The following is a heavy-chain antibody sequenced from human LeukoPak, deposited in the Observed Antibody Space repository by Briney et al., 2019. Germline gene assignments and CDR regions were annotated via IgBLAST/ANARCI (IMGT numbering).Heavy chain of an antibody. D-gene: IGHD5-12*01. CDR1: GYTFTGDH. CDR3: VRSGYDYDWFDP. V-gene: IGHV1-69*08. J-gene: IGHJ5*02. Sequence: ASVKVSCKASGYTFTGDHMHWVRQAPGQGLEWMGRIIAILDTAHYAQKFQGRFTITADKSTTTVYMELSSLRSDDTAVYYCVRSGYDYDWFDPWGQGTLVTVSS. CDR2: IIAILDTA.